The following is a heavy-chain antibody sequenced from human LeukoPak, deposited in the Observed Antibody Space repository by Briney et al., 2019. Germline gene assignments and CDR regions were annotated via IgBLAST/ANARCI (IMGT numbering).Heavy chain of an antibody. D-gene: IGHD2-2*01. V-gene: IGHV3-7*01. CDR3: ARDFSVVVPAAIPFDY. J-gene: IGHJ4*02. CDR2: IKQDGSEK. Sequence: GGSLRLSCAASGFTFSSYWMRWVRQAPGKGLEWVANIKQDGSEKYYVDSVKGRFTISRDNAKNSLYLQMNSLRAEDTAVYYCARDFSVVVPAAIPFDYWGQGTLVTVSS. CDR1: GFTFSSYW.